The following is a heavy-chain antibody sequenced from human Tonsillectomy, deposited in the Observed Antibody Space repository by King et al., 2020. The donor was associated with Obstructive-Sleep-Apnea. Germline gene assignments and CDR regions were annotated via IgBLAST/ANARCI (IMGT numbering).Heavy chain of an antibody. D-gene: IGHD5-18*01. CDR2: ISSSSSYI. CDR1: GFTFSSYS. CDR3: ARDSSYTATFDY. Sequence: VQLVESGGGLVKPGGSLRLSCAASGFTFSSYSMNWVGQAPGKGLEWVSSISSSSSYIYYADSVKGRFPISRDKAKNSLYLQMNSLRAEDTAVYDCARDSSYTATFDYCGQGTLVTVSS. V-gene: IGHV3-21*01. J-gene: IGHJ4*02.